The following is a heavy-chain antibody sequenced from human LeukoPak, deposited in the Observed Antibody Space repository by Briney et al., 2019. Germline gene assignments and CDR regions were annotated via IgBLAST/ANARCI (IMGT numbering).Heavy chain of an antibody. J-gene: IGHJ5*02. V-gene: IGHV1-8*03. CDR1: GYTFTSYG. CDR2: MNPNSGNT. Sequence: GASVKVSCKASGYTFTSYGINWVRQATGQGLEWMGWMNPNSGNTGYAQKFQGRVTITRNTSISTAYMELSSLRSEDTAVYYCARGPTYCSSTSCGKYNWFDPWGQGTLVTVSS. CDR3: ARGPTYCSSTSCGKYNWFDP. D-gene: IGHD2-2*01.